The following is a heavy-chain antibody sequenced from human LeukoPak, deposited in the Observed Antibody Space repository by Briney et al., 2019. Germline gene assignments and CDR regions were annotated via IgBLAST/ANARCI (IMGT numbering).Heavy chain of an antibody. V-gene: IGHV4-4*07. CDR2: ISISGST. CDR3: ARGIYYFDY. CDR1: GGSISGYF. D-gene: IGHD2-21*01. J-gene: IGHJ4*02. Sequence: SETLSLTCTVSGGSISGYFWSWVRQPAGKGLEWIGRISISGSTNYNPSLKRRVSMSVDTSKNQFSLKLSSVTAADTAVYYCARGIYYFDYWGQGTLATVSS.